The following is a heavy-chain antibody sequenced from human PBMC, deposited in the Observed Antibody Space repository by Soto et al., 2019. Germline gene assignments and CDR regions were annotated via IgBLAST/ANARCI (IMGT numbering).Heavy chain of an antibody. V-gene: IGHV5-51*01. Sequence: GESLKISCKGSGYSFTSYCICWVRQMPGKGLEWMGIIYPGDSDTRYSPSFQGQVTISADKSISTAYLQWSSLKASDTVMYYCARYYDIDYYGMDVWGQGTTVTV. CDR1: GYSFTSYC. CDR2: IYPGDSDT. D-gene: IGHD3-9*01. CDR3: ARYYDIDYYGMDV. J-gene: IGHJ6*02.